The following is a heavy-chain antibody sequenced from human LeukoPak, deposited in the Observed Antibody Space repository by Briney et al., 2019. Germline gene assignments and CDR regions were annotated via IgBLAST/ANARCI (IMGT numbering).Heavy chain of an antibody. CDR3: AKFHAYQLLGLTDDF. CDR1: GFTFSSCG. Sequence: GGSLRLSCAASGFTFSSCGIHWLGQAPGKGLEWVAFIWYDGSNKYYADSVKGRFPISRVNSQNALYLQMHILRAQGTAVFYCAKFHAYQLLGLTDDFCGQGTLGTVSS. J-gene: IGHJ4*02. CDR2: IWYDGSNK. V-gene: IGHV3-30*02. D-gene: IGHD2-2*01.